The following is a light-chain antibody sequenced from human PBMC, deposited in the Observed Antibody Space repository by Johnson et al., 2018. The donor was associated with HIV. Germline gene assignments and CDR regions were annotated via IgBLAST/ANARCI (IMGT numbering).Light chain of an antibody. CDR3: GTWDSSLTTSYV. CDR1: SSNIGNNY. J-gene: IGLJ1*01. V-gene: IGLV1-51*01. Sequence: QSVLTQPPSVSAAPGQKVTISCSGSSSNIGNNYVSWYQQLPGTAPKLLIYDNNKRPSGIPDRFSGSKSGTSATLGITGLQTGDAADYYCGTWDSSLTTSYVFGTGTKGIV. CDR2: DNN.